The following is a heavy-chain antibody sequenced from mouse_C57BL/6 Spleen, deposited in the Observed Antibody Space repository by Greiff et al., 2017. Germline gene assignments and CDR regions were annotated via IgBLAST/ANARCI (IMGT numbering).Heavy chain of an antibody. CDR1: GFNIKDYY. CDR2: IDPEDGDT. D-gene: IGHD1-1*01. V-gene: IGHV14-1*01. Sequence: EVQLQQSGAELVRPGASVKLSCTASGFNIKDYYMHWVKQRPEQGLEWIGRIDPEDGDTEYAPKFQGKATMTADTSSNTAYLQLSSLTSEDTAVYYCTRGEVVAYYYAMDYWGQGTSVTVSS. CDR3: TRGEVVAYYYAMDY. J-gene: IGHJ4*01.